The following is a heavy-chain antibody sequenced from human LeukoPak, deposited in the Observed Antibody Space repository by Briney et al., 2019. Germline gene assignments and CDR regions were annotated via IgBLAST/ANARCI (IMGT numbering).Heavy chain of an antibody. V-gene: IGHV3-30*18. CDR3: AKGFVTTLGYFDY. CDR1: GFTFSSYG. Sequence: PGGSLRLSCAASGFTFSSYGMHWVRQAPGKGLEWVAVISYDGSNKYYADSVKGRFTISRDNSKNTLYLQMNSLRAEDTAVYYCAKGFVTTLGYFDYWGQGTLVTVSS. J-gene: IGHJ4*02. CDR2: ISYDGSNK. D-gene: IGHD4-23*01.